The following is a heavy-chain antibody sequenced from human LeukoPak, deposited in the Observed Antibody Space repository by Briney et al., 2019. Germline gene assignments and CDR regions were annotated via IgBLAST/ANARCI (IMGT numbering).Heavy chain of an antibody. D-gene: IGHD5-18*01. CDR1: GFTFSSYA. V-gene: IGHV3-23*01. J-gene: IGHJ4*02. CDR3: AKDRKGGYSYGLLFDY. CDR2: ISGSGGST. Sequence: GGSLRLSCAASGFTFSSYAMSWVRQAPGKGLEWVSAISGSGGSTYYADSVKGGFTISRDNSKNTLYLQMNSLRAEDTAVYYCAKDRKGGYSYGLLFDYWGQGTLVTVSS.